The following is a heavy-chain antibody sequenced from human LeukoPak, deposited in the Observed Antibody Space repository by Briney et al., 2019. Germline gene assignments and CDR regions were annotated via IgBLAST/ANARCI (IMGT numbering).Heavy chain of an antibody. J-gene: IGHJ4*02. CDR3: ARGEGYGSGEY. D-gene: IGHD3-10*01. V-gene: IGHV1-69*13. CDR2: IIPIFGTA. Sequence: SVKVSCTASGGTFSSYAISWVRQAPGQGLEWMGGIIPIFGTANYAQKFQGRVTIPADESTSTAYMELRSLRSEDTAVYYCARGEGYGSGEYWGQGTLVTVSS. CDR1: GGTFSSYA.